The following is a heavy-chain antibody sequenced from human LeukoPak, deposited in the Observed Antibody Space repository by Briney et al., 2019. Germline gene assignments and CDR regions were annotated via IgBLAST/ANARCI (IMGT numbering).Heavy chain of an antibody. CDR3: ARANPGGYCGSASCYDGDYYFYSMDV. CDR1: GGTFSNNG. V-gene: IGHV1-69*05. D-gene: IGHD2-2*01. J-gene: IGHJ6*03. Sequence: SVKVSCKASGGTFSNNGITWVRQAPGHGLEWMGGIIPLFGTSKYAQKFQGRVTITTDESTSTVNMELSSLRFEDTAVYYCARANPGGYCGSASCYDGDYYFYSMDVWGKGTTVTVSS. CDR2: IIPLFGTS.